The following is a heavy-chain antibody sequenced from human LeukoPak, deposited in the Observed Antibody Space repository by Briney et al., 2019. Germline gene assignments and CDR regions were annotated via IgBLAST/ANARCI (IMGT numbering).Heavy chain of an antibody. D-gene: IGHD3-9*01. CDR3: AKSRNTGYSLFDY. CDR2: IGGSGGST. Sequence: GGSLRLSCGASGFTFSSYAMSWVRQAPGKGLELVSAIGGSGGSTYYADSVKGRFTIARDNSENTLYLQMNSLRAEDTAVYYCAKSRNTGYSLFDYWGQGTLVTVSS. V-gene: IGHV3-23*01. J-gene: IGHJ4*02. CDR1: GFTFSSYA.